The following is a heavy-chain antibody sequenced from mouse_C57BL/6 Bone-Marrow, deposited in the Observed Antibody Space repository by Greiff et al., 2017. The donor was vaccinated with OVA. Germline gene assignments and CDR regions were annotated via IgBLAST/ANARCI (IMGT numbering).Heavy chain of an antibody. Sequence: QVHVKQSGAELVRPGTSVKMSCKASGYTFTNYWIGWAKQRPGHGLEWIGDIYPGGGYTNYNEKFKGKATLTADKSSSTAYMQFSSLTSEDSAIYYCARGPITTVYFDYWGQGTTLTVSA. J-gene: IGHJ2*01. CDR3: ARGPITTVYFDY. CDR2: IYPGGGYT. D-gene: IGHD1-1*01. CDR1: GYTFTNYW. V-gene: IGHV1-63*01.